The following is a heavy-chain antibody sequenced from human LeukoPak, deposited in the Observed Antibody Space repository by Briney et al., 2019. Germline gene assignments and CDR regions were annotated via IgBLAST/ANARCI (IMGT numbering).Heavy chain of an antibody. J-gene: IGHJ4*02. CDR1: GFTFSSYW. CDR2: INSDGSST. V-gene: IGHV3-74*01. CDR3: AKDRSSGWYGPGNFDY. D-gene: IGHD6-19*01. Sequence: PGGSLRLSCAASGFTFSSYWMHWVRQAPGEGLVWVSRINSDGSSTSYADSVKGRFTISRDNAKNTLYLQMNSLRAEGTAVYYCAKDRSSGWYGPGNFDYWGQGTLVTVSS.